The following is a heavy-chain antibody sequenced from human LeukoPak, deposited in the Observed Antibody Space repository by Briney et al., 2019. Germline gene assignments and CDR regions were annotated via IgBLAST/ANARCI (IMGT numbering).Heavy chain of an antibody. CDR1: GYTFTSYY. D-gene: IGHD3-10*01. J-gene: IGHJ4*02. V-gene: IGHV1-46*01. CDR2: INPSGGST. CDR3: ATSSEMVRGVIISPDY. Sequence: ASVKVSCKASGYTFTSYYMHWVRQAPGQGLEWMGIINPSGGSTSYAQKFQGRVTMTRDTSTSTVYMELSSLRSEDTAVYYCATSSEMVRGVIISPDYWGQGTLVTVSS.